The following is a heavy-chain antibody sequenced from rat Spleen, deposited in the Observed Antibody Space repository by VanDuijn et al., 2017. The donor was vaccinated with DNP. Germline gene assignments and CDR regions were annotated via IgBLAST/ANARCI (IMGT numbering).Heavy chain of an antibody. CDR2: ITYDGSRT. CDR3: TTFEGRNA. D-gene: IGHD1-11*01. CDR1: GFTFSNYW. V-gene: IGHV5-29*01. Sequence: EVHLVETGGGLVQPGRSLQLSCLASGFTFSNYWMYWVRQAPKKGLEWVATITYDGSRTYYRDSVKGRFTISRDNAKSTLYLQMDSLRSEDTATYYCTTFEGRNAWGQGTSVTVSS. J-gene: IGHJ4*01.